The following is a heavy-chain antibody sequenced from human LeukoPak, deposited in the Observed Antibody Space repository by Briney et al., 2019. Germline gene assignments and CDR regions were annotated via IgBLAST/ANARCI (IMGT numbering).Heavy chain of an antibody. Sequence: SETLSLTCTVSGGSISSGDYYWSWIRQPPGKGLEWIGYIYYSGSTYYNPSLKSRVTISVDTSKNQFSLKLSSVTAADTAVYYCARGYYDFWSGYLGWFDPWGQGTLVTVSS. J-gene: IGHJ5*02. CDR2: IYYSGST. CDR1: GGSISSGDYY. CDR3: ARGYYDFWSGYLGWFDP. D-gene: IGHD3-3*01. V-gene: IGHV4-30-4*08.